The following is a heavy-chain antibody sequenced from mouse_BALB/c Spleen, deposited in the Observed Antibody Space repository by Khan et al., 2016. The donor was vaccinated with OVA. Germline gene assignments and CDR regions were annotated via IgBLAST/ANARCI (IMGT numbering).Heavy chain of an antibody. J-gene: IGHJ2*01. Sequence: DVMLVESGGGLVQPGGSRKLSCAASGFTFSRFGMHWVSQAPEQGLEWVAYICSGSSSIYYADTVKGRFTISRDNPKNTLFLQMNSLSSEYTALYYCAGVSNFDYWGQGTTLTVSS. CDR3: AGVSNFDY. V-gene: IGHV5-17*02. CDR1: GFTFSRFG. CDR2: ICSGSSSI.